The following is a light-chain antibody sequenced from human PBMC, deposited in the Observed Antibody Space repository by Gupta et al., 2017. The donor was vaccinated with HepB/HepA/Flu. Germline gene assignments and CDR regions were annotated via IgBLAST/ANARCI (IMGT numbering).Light chain of an antibody. CDR1: QTISDY. Sequence: DIQITQSPSSLSASVGDRVTITCRASQTISDYVSWYAHKVGQAPKLLIYAASNLESGVPSRFSGGGSGTYFTLTISSLQPKDFATYYCQQSYNLPITFGQGTRLEI. CDR2: AAS. CDR3: QQSYNLPIT. V-gene: IGKV1-39*01. J-gene: IGKJ5*01.